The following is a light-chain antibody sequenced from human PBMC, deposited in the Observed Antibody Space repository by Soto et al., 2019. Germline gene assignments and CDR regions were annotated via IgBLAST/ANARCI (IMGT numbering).Light chain of an antibody. CDR1: QDISNY. CDR2: ATS. V-gene: IGKV1-33*01. CDR3: QQYDNLPLS. Sequence: DLQMTQSPSSLSASVGDRVTITCQASQDISNYLNWYQQKPGKAPKLLIYATSNLETGVPSRFSGSGYETDFTFSISSLQPEDVGIYYCQQYDNLPLSFGGGTKVEI. J-gene: IGKJ4*01.